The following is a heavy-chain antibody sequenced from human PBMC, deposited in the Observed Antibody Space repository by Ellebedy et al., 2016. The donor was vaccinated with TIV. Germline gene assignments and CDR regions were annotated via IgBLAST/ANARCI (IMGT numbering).Heavy chain of an antibody. V-gene: IGHV3-23*01. CDR2: ISGSSTGT. CDR1: GFAFSRYA. CDR3: ARGGAGSWYFDL. J-gene: IGHJ2*01. D-gene: IGHD6-19*01. Sequence: GESLKISCAASGFAFSRYAMSWVRQAPGKGLEWVSTISGSSTGTYYADSVKDRFTISRHNSKNTLYLQMNRLRAEDTAVYYCARGGAGSWYFDLWGRGTLVTVSS.